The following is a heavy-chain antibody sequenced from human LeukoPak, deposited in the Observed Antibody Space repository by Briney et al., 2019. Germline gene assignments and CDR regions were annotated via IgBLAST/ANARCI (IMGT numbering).Heavy chain of an antibody. Sequence: PGGSLRLSCAASGFTVSSNYMSWVRQAPGKGLEWVSVIYSGGSTYYADSVKGRFTISRDNAKNTLFLQMNSLRPEDTAVYYCARGYQGAFDIWGQGTMVTVSS. V-gene: IGHV3-53*01. CDR3: ARGYQGAFDI. D-gene: IGHD3-16*02. J-gene: IGHJ3*02. CDR1: GFTVSSNY. CDR2: IYSGGST.